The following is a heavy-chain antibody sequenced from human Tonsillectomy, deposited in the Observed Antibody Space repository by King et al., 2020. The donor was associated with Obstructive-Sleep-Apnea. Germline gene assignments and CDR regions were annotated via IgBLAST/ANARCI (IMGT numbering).Heavy chain of an antibody. CDR2: IYSGGST. D-gene: IGHD3-22*01. CDR3: ARGGSSDYYYDY. V-gene: IGHV3-66*01. CDR1: GFTVSSNY. J-gene: IGHJ4*02. Sequence: QLVQSGGGLVQPGGSLRLSCAASGFTVSSNYMTWVRQAPGKGLEWLSVIYSGGSTFYAGSVKGRFTISRDNSKNTLYLQMNSLRAEDTAVYYCARGGSSDYYYDYWGQGTLVTVSS.